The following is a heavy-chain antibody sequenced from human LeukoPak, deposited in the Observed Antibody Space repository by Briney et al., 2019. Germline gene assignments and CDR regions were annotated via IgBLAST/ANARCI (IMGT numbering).Heavy chain of an antibody. CDR1: GFTVSSNY. CDR3: ARDGRRYYDSSAGAFDI. CDR2: IYSGGST. D-gene: IGHD3-22*01. J-gene: IGHJ3*02. V-gene: IGHV3-53*01. Sequence: GGSLRLSCAASGFTVSSNYMSWVRQAPGKGLEWVSVIYSGGSTYYADSVKGRFTISRHNSKNTLYLQMNSLRAEDTAVYYCARDGRRYYDSSAGAFDIWGQGTMVTVSS.